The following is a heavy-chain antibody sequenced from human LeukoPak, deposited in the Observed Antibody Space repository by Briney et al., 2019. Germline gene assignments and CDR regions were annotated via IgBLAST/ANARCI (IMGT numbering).Heavy chain of an antibody. Sequence: PGGSLRLSCAASGFTFSSYSMNWVRQAPGKGLEWVSSISSSSSYIYYVDSVKGRFTISRDNAKNSLYLQMNSLRAEDTAVYYCARDCGWYGAFDIWGQGTMVTVSS. D-gene: IGHD6-19*01. CDR1: GFTFSSYS. V-gene: IGHV3-21*01. J-gene: IGHJ3*02. CDR2: ISSSSSYI. CDR3: ARDCGWYGAFDI.